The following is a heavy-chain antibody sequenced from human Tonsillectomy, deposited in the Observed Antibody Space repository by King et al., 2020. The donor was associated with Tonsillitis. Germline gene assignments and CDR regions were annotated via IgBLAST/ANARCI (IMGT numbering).Heavy chain of an antibody. CDR1: GDSISSGGYY. CDR2: IYYSGST. Sequence: QLQESGPGLVKPSQTLSLTCTVSGDSISSGGYYWSWIRQHPGKGLEWIGFIYYSGSTYYNPSLKSRVIISVDMSKNHFSLNLSSVTAADTAVYYCARTIAAARPPYYYYYMDVWGKGTTVTVSS. V-gene: IGHV4-31*03. D-gene: IGHD6-13*01. J-gene: IGHJ6*03. CDR3: ARTIAAARPPYYYYYMDV.